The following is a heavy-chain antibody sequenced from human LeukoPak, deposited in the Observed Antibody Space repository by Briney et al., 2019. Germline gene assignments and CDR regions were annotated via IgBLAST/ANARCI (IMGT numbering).Heavy chain of an antibody. CDR2: ISSNGGST. CDR1: GFTFSSYA. D-gene: IGHD2-2*01. J-gene: IGHJ4*02. CDR3: ARAVGFSTSLPRLDY. V-gene: IGHV3-64*01. Sequence: GSLRLSCAASGFTFSSYAMHWVRQAPGKGLEYVSAISSNGGSTYYANSVKGRFTISRDNSKNTLYLQMGSLRAEDMAVYYCARAVGFSTSLPRLDYWGQGTLVTVSS.